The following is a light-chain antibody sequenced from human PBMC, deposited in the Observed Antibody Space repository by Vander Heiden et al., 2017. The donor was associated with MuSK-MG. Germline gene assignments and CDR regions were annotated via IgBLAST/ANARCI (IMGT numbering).Light chain of an antibody. CDR2: ASS. V-gene: IGKV1-39*01. J-gene: IGKJ4*01. CDR3: QQGDSTPLT. Sequence: DVQMASPPSWPSSDEENRVTTTYRARQSISSYLNWYQQTPGKAPKLLIYASSSLQSGVSSRFSGSGSRTDFTLTISRLPAEDFASYCCQQGDSTPLTFGGGTNLEIK. CDR1: QSISSY.